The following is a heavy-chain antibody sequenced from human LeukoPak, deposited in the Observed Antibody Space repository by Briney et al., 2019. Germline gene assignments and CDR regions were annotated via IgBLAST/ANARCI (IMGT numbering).Heavy chain of an antibody. CDR1: GFTFDDYG. J-gene: IGHJ6*03. CDR3: ARYSTRGSYYYMDV. Sequence: GSLRLSCAASGFTFDDYGMSWIRQPPGKGLEWIGYIYHSGSTNYNPSLKSRVTISVDTSKNQFSLKLSSVTAADTAVYYCARYSTRGSYYYMDVWGKGTTVTVSS. D-gene: IGHD6-13*01. V-gene: IGHV4-59*12. CDR2: IYHSGST.